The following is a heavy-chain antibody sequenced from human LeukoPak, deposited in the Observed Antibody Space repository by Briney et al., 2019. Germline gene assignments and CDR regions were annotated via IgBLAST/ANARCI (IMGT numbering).Heavy chain of an antibody. CDR2: ISYDGRNN. CDR3: AKMWDPFDY. Sequence: GGSLRLSCAASGFNFSSYGMHWVRQAPGKGLEWVAVISYDGRNNYYGDSVKGRFTISRDNSKNTLYLQMNSLRAEDTAVCYCAKMWDPFDYGGQEPLVTVPS. J-gene: IGHJ4*02. V-gene: IGHV3-30*18. CDR1: GFNFSSYG. D-gene: IGHD1-26*01.